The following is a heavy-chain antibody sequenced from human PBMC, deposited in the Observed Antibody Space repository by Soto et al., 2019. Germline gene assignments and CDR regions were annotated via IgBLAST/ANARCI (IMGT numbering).Heavy chain of an antibody. D-gene: IGHD1-1*01. CDR1: GFTFSSYG. J-gene: IGHJ6*02. CDR2: ISCDGSNK. Sequence: PGGSLRLSCAASGFTFSSYGMHWVRQAPGNGLEWVSVISCDGSNKYYADSVKGRFTISRDNSKNTLYLQMNSLRDEDTAVYHCVKGYWKGDVWGQGTTVTVSS. CDR3: VKGYWKGDV. V-gene: IGHV3-33*06.